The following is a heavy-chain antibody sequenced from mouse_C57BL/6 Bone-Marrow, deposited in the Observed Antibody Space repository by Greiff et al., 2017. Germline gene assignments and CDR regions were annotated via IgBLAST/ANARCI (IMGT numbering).Heavy chain of an antibody. Sequence: EVKVVESGGGLVKPGGSLKLSCAASGFTFSSYAMSWVRQTPEKRLEWVATISDGGSYTYYPDNVKGRFTISRDNAKNNLYRQMSHLKSEDTAMYYCARDRDYYGSSLFAYWGQGTLVTVSA. CDR3: ARDRDYYGSSLFAY. V-gene: IGHV5-4*01. CDR2: ISDGGSYT. D-gene: IGHD1-1*01. J-gene: IGHJ3*01. CDR1: GFTFSSYA.